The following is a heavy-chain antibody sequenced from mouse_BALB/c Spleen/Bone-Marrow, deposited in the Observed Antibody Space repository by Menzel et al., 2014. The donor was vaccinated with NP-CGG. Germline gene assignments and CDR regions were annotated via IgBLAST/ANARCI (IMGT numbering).Heavy chain of an antibody. Sequence: VQLQQSGAELVKPGASVKLSCKSSGYTFTTYYIYWVKQRPGQGLEWIGGINPSNGGSSFNEKFKNKATLVVDESSTTVYMQLSSLTSEDSAVYFCTRSGHHYYSFAFWDQATPVNVSA. CDR3: TRSGHHYYSFAF. D-gene: IGHD1-2*01. V-gene: IGHV1S81*02. CDR1: GYTFTTYY. J-gene: IGHJ3*01. CDR2: INPSNGGS.